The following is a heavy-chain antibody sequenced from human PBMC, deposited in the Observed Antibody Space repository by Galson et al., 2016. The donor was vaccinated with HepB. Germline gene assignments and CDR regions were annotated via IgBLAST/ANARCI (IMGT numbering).Heavy chain of an antibody. Sequence: SLRLSCAASGFTFSDYGIHWVRQAPGKGLEWVAVLSFDGINKYYADTVKGRFTISRDNSKNPVYLQMNSLRAEDTAVYYCAKDAYTWRWLLSFFPDYWGQGTLVTVSS. CDR2: LSFDGINK. CDR1: GFTFSDYG. CDR3: AKDAYTWRWLLSFFPDY. J-gene: IGHJ4*02. V-gene: IGHV3-30*18. D-gene: IGHD5-24*01.